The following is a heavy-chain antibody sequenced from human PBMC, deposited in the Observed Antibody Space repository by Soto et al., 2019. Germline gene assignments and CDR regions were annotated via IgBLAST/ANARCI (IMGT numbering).Heavy chain of an antibody. J-gene: IGHJ1*01. V-gene: IGHV2-5*02. CDR1: GFSLSTSGVG. Sequence: QITLKESGPTLVKPTQTLTLTCTFSGFSLSTSGVGVGWIRQPPGKALEWLALIYWDDDKRYSPSLKSRLTITKDTSKNQVVLTMTNMDPVDTATYYCAHRQVAAAGTGEAEYFQHWGQGTLVTVSS. CDR2: IYWDDDK. CDR3: AHRQVAAAGTGEAEYFQH. D-gene: IGHD6-13*01.